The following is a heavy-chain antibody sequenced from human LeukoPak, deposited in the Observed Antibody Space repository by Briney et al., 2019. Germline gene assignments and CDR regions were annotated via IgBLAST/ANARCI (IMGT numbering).Heavy chain of an antibody. Sequence: SETLSLTCTVSGGSISSHYWSWIRQHPGKGLEWIGYIYYSGSTYYNPSLKNRVTISVDTSKNQFSLKLSSVTAADTAVYYCARGTGYYPIDYWGQGTLVTVSS. CDR1: GGSISSHY. CDR3: ARGTGYYPIDY. CDR2: IYYSGST. V-gene: IGHV4-59*06. D-gene: IGHD3/OR15-3a*01. J-gene: IGHJ4*02.